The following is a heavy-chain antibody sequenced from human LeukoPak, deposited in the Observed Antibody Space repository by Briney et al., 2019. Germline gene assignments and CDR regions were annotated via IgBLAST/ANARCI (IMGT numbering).Heavy chain of an antibody. CDR3: ARDEGYSYGYAWSYYYYGMDV. V-gene: IGHV3-21*01. J-gene: IGHJ6*02. CDR2: ISSSSSYI. D-gene: IGHD5-18*01. CDR1: GFTFSSYS. Sequence: GGSLRLSCAASGFTFSSYSMNWVRQAPGKGLEWVSSISSSSSYIYYANSVKGRFTISRDNAKNSLYLQMNSLRAEDTAVYYCARDEGYSYGYAWSYYYYGMDVWGQGTTVTVSS.